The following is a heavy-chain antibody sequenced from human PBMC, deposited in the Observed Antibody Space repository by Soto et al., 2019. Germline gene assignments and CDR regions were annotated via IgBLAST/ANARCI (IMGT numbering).Heavy chain of an antibody. J-gene: IGHJ5*02. CDR2: ISSNSAYI. D-gene: IGHD6-13*01. CDR3: TRDASRVSSVRGWFDP. Sequence: PGGSLRLSCAPSGFSFRRFTMNCIRHAPGKGLEWVSTISSNSAYIYYTDALRGRFTIARDNAKNSLHLQMNSLGAEDTAVYYCTRDASRVSSVRGWFDPWGPGTLVTVSS. CDR1: GFSFRRFT. V-gene: IGHV3-21*01.